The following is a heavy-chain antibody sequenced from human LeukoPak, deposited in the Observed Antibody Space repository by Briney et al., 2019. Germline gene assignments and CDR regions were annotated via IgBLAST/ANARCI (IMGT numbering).Heavy chain of an antibody. J-gene: IGHJ4*02. Sequence: GASVKVSCKASGYTFTGYYMHWVRQAPGQGLEWMGWINPNSGGTNYAQKFQGRVTVTRDTSISAAYMELSRLTSDDTAVYYCARDPPAAASTEFDLWGQGTLVTVSS. CDR1: GYTFTGYY. CDR3: ARDPPAAASTEFDL. V-gene: IGHV1-2*02. CDR2: INPNSGGT. D-gene: IGHD6-13*01.